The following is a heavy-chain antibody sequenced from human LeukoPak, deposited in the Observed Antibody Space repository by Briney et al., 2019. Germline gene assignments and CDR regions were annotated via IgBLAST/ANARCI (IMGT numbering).Heavy chain of an antibody. V-gene: IGHV4-39*01. J-gene: IGHJ3*02. D-gene: IGHD2-2*01. CDR3: ARVWKAYCSSTSCPDAFDI. CDR2: IYYSGST. CDR1: GGSISSGGYD. Sequence: TSETLSLTCTVSGGSISSGGYDWSWIRQHPGKGLEWIGYIYYSGSTYYNPSLKSRVTISVDTSKNQFSLKLSSVTAADTAVYYWARVWKAYCSSTSCPDAFDIWGQGTMVTVSS.